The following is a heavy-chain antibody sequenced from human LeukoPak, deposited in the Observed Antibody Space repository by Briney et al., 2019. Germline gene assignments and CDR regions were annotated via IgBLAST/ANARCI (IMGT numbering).Heavy chain of an antibody. D-gene: IGHD3-10*01. J-gene: IGHJ4*02. CDR2: IIPIFGTA. V-gene: IGHV1-69*13. CDR1: GSTFSSYA. Sequence: SVKVSCKASGSTFSSYAISWVRQAPGQGLEWMGGIIPIFGTANYAQKFQGRVTITADESTSTAYMELSSLRSEDTAVYYCARDSLLSAQYYGSGSGYFDYWGQGTLVTVSS. CDR3: ARDSLLSAQYYGSGSGYFDY.